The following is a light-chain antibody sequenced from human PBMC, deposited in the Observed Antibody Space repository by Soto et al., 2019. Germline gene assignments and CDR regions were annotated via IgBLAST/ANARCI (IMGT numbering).Light chain of an antibody. CDR2: RNT. CDR1: SSNIGSNY. CDR3: AAWDDSLSGPV. Sequence: QSVLTQPPSASGTPGQRVTISCSGSSSNIGSNYVYWYQQLPGTAPKLLIYRNTQRPSGVPDRCSGSKSGTSASLAIRGLRSDDEADYYCAAWDDSLSGPVFGGGTQLTVL. V-gene: IGLV1-47*01. J-gene: IGLJ7*01.